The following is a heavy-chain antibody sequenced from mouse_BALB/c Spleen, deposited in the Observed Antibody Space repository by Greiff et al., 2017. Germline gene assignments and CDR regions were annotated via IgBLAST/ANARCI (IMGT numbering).Heavy chain of an antibody. J-gene: IGHJ2*01. Sequence: VKLQESGPELVRPGVSVKISCKGSGYTFTDYAMHWVKQSHAKSLEWIGVISTYYGNTNYNQKFKGKATMTEDKSSSTAYMELARLTSEDSAIYYCAREGYYYGSSYLDYWGQGTTLTVSS. CDR2: ISTYYGNT. CDR3: AREGYYYGSSYLDY. D-gene: IGHD1-1*01. V-gene: IGHV1-67*01. CDR1: GYTFTDYA.